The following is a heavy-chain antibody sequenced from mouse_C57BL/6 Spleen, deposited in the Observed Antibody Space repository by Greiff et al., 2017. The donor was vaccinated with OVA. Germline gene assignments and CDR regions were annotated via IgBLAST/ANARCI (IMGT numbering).Heavy chain of an antibody. J-gene: IGHJ4*01. V-gene: IGHV3-6*01. Sequence: DVKLVESGPGLVKPSQSLSLTCSVTGYSITSGYYWNWIRQFPGNKLEWMGYISYDGSNNYNPSLKNRISITRATSKNQFFLKLNSVTTENTATYYCTRDNYSNCDGAMDYWGQGTSVTVSS. CDR2: ISYDGSN. CDR1: GYSITSGYY. D-gene: IGHD2-5*01. CDR3: TRDNYSNCDGAMDY.